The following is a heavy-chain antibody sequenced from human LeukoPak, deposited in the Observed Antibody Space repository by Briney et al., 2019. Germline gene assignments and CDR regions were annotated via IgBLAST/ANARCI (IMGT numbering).Heavy chain of an antibody. CDR1: GYTFTGYY. CDR3: ARDDRLAMVRGVIFLGY. D-gene: IGHD3-10*01. J-gene: IGHJ4*02. V-gene: IGHV1-2*06. CDR2: INPNSGGT. Sequence: VSVKVSCKASGYTFTGYYMHWVRQAPGQGLEWMGRINPNSGGTNYAQKFQGRVTMTRDTSISTAYMELSRLRSDDTAVYYCARDDRLAMVRGVIFLGYWGQGTLVTVSS.